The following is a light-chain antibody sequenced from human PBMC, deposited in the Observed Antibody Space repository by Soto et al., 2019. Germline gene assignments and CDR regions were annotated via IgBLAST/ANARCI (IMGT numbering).Light chain of an antibody. CDR3: QQTNTFPLT. CDR1: RRISNS. V-gene: IGKV1-39*01. Sequence: DIQMTQSPSSLSASVGDRVTITCRASRRISNSLNWYHHTPGKAPKLLIYGASSLQSGVPSRFSGSGSETDFTLTISSLQPEDSATYYCQQTNTFPLTFGGGTKVDIK. CDR2: GAS. J-gene: IGKJ4*01.